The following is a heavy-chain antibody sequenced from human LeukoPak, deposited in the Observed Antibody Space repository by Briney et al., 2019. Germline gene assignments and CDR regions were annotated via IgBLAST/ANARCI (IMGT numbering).Heavy chain of an antibody. D-gene: IGHD4-17*01. Sequence: PGGSLRLSCAASGFTFDDYAMHWVRQAPGQGLEWVSGISWNSGSIGYADSVKGRFTIFRDNSKNTLYLQMNSLRAEDTAVYYCAKDRTTVTNSFWGQGSLVTVSS. V-gene: IGHV3-9*01. CDR3: AKDRTTVTNSF. CDR2: ISWNSGSI. J-gene: IGHJ4*02. CDR1: GFTFDDYA.